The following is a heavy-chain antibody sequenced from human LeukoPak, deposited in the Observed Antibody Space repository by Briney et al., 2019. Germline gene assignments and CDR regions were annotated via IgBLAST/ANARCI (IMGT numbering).Heavy chain of an antibody. V-gene: IGHV3-23*01. CDR3: AKEAPAYCGGDCYYWGYFDL. CDR1: GFNFCNYA. Sequence: GSLRLSRATPGFNFCNYAMSRVRQAPGKGLGWVSGISGSGGSTYYADSVKGRFTISRDNSKNTLYLQMNSLRAEDTAVYYCAKEAPAYCGGDCYYWGYFDLWGRGTLVTVSS. D-gene: IGHD2-21*02. J-gene: IGHJ2*01. CDR2: ISGSGGST.